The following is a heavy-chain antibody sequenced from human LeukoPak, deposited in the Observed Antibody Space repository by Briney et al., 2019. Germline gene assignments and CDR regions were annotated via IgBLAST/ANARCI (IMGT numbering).Heavy chain of an antibody. CDR3: ARRFTSWYYGSGSMGWFDP. Sequence: PSETLSLTCAVYGGSFSGYYWSWIRQPPGKGLEWIGEINHSGSTNYNPSLKSRVTISVDTSKNQFSLKLSSVTAADTAVHYCARRFTSWYYGSGSMGWFDPWGQGTLVTVSS. J-gene: IGHJ5*02. V-gene: IGHV4-34*01. D-gene: IGHD3-10*01. CDR2: INHSGST. CDR1: GGSFSGYY.